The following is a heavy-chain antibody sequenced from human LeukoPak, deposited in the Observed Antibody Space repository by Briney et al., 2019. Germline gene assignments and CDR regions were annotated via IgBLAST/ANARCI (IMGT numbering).Heavy chain of an antibody. Sequence: PSETLSLTCTASGGSIITNNYYWGWIRQPPGKVLEWIGSLHSSGSTWYTPSLRSRVTISVDTSKNQFSLKLSSVTAADTAVYYCARLDRYTNGWEYFQRWGQGKLVTVSS. CDR3: ARLDRYTNGWEYFQR. V-gene: IGHV4-39*01. D-gene: IGHD2-8*01. J-gene: IGHJ1*01. CDR2: LHSSGST. CDR1: GGSIITNNYY.